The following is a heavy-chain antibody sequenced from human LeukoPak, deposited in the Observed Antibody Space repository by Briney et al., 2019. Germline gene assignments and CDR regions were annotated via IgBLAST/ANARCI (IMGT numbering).Heavy chain of an antibody. CDR1: GGSISSYY. J-gene: IGHJ4*02. CDR2: IYYSGST. CDR3: ARRGQSGFYFDY. D-gene: IGHD3-3*01. V-gene: IGHV4-59*08. Sequence: SETLSLTCTVSGGSISSYYWSWIRQPPGKGLEWIGYIYYSGSTNYNPSLKSRVTISVDTSKNQFSLKLSSVAAAGTAVYYCARRGQSGFYFDYWGQGTLVTVSS.